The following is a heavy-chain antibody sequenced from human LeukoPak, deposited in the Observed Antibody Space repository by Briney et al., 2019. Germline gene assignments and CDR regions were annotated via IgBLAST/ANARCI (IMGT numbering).Heavy chain of an antibody. Sequence: GGSLRLSCEPSGFTFSRYWMHWVRQAPGKGLVWVSRIKSDGKTNYADSVKGRFTISRDNAKNTVSLQMDSLRAEDTGVYYCARAPSEVGGYYPEYFRHWGQGTLVTVSS. CDR1: GFTFSRYW. CDR3: ARAPSEVGGYYPEYFRH. J-gene: IGHJ1*01. D-gene: IGHD3-22*01. CDR2: IKSDGKT. V-gene: IGHV3-74*01.